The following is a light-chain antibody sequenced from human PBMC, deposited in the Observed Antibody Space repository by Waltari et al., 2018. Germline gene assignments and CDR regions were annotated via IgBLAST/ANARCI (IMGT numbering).Light chain of an antibody. Sequence: EVVLTQSPVTLSLSAGERASLSCRASESAYKYLAWYQQRPGQPPRLLIYDTSNRAAGVPGRFGGSGYGTDCTLTITSLEAEEFAVYFCQQGSILPLTFGGGTRVEIK. CDR3: QQGSILPLT. J-gene: IGKJ4*01. CDR1: ESAYKY. V-gene: IGKV3-11*01. CDR2: DTS.